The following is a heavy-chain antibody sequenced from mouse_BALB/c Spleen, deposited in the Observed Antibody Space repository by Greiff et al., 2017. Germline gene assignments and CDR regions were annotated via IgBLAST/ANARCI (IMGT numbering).Heavy chain of an antibody. Sequence: EVNLVESGGGLVQPKGSLKLSCAASGFTFNTYAMNWVRQAPGKGLEWVARIRSKSNNYATYYADSVKDRFTISRDDSQSMLYLQMNNLKTEDTAMYYCVRGLTGTGFAYWGQGTLVTVSA. CDR1: GFTFNTYA. D-gene: IGHD4-1*01. V-gene: IGHV10-1*02. CDR3: VRGLTGTGFAY. J-gene: IGHJ3*01. CDR2: IRSKSNNYAT.